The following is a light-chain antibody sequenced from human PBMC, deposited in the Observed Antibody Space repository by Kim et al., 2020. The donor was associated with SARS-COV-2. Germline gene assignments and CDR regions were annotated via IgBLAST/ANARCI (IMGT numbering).Light chain of an antibody. CDR1: SLRSYY. CDR2: GKN. CDR3: NSRDSSGNHLGV. V-gene: IGLV3-19*01. J-gene: IGLJ3*02. Sequence: SSELTQDPAVSLALGQTVRITCQGDSLRSYYASWYKQKPGLAPVLVIYGKNNRPSGIPDRFSGSSSGNTASLTITGAQAVDEADYYCNSRDSSGNHLGVFGGGTQLTVL.